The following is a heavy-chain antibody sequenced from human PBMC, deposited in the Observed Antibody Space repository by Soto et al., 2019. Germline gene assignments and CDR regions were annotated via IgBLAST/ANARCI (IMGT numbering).Heavy chain of an antibody. D-gene: IGHD2-2*01. CDR2: VIPYLGVT. J-gene: IGHJ4*02. Sequence: QVQLVQSGAEVKKPGSSVKVSCKASGGTLSSYTFSWVRHAPGQGLEWMGRVIPYLGVTNYAKKFQGRVTSVVDTSTSPAYMMLTSLRYEDTAVYYCARDKTFCSYTSCPDFDYWGQGTLVTVSS. CDR3: ARDKTFCSYTSCPDFDY. CDR1: GGTLSSYT. V-gene: IGHV1-69*08.